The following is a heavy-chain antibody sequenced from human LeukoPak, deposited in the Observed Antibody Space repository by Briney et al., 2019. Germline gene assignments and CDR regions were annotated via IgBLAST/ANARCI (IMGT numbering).Heavy chain of an antibody. V-gene: IGHV3-30*02. CDR1: GFTFSRDG. CDR2: IWYDGSKK. Sequence: GGSLRLSCAASGFTFSRDGMHWVRQAPGKGLEWVAVIWYDGSKKYYAASVRGRFTISRDNSKNTLYLQMNSLRPEDTGVYYCAKDPQDFYGSSGYRPERYWGQGTLVTVSS. CDR3: AKDPQDFYGSSGYRPERY. J-gene: IGHJ4*02. D-gene: IGHD3-22*01.